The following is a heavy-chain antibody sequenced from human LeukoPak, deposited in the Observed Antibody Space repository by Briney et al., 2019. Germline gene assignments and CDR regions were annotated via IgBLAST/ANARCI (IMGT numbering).Heavy chain of an antibody. V-gene: IGHV3-7*01. Sequence: HPGGSLRLSCAASGFTFSSFWMSWVRQAPGKGLEWVANINQDGSDKFYVDSVKGRFTISRDNAKNSLYLQMNSLRAEDTAVYYCAREGRPNAFDIWGQGTMVTVSS. CDR2: INQDGSDK. CDR3: AREGRPNAFDI. CDR1: GFTFSSFW. J-gene: IGHJ3*02.